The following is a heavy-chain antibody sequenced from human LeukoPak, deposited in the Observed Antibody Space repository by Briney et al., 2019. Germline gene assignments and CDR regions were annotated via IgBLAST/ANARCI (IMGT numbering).Heavy chain of an antibody. CDR3: ARRDYYDSSGYNY. CDR1: GGSVSSGTYY. D-gene: IGHD3-22*01. CDR2: ISSSGST. V-gene: IGHV4-61*02. J-gene: IGHJ4*02. Sequence: PSQTLSLTCTVSGGSVSSGTYYWTWIRQPAGKRLEWIGRISSSGSTNYNPSLRSRVTMSVDTSENQFSLKLSSVTAADTAVYYCARRDYYDSSGYNYWGQGTLVTVSS.